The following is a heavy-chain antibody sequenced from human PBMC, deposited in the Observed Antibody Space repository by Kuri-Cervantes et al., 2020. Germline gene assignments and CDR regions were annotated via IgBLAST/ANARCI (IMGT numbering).Heavy chain of an antibody. CDR2: INANNGNT. V-gene: IGHV1-3*01. CDR3: ATKVFGNSLPFQY. CDR1: GYTTTNYA. J-gene: IGHJ4*02. D-gene: IGHD3-16*01. Sequence: ASVKVTCKASGYTTTNYAMHWVRQAPGQRLEWMGWINANNGNTKYSRRLQGRVTITRNTAASKAYMELSRLTSEYTAVYYCATKVFGNSLPFQYWGQGTLVTVSS.